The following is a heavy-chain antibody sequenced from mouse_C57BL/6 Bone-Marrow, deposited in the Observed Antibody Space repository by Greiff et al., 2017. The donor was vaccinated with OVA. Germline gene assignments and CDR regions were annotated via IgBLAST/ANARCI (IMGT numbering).Heavy chain of an antibody. CDR2: IYPRSGNT. CDR1: GYTFTSYG. Sequence: VKLQESGAELARPGASVKLSCKASGYTFTSYGISWVKQRTGQGLEWIGEIYPRSGNTYYNEKFKGKATLTADKSSSTAYMELRSLTSEDSAVYFCARWGLGGVDYWGQGTTLTVSS. V-gene: IGHV1-81*01. J-gene: IGHJ2*01. CDR3: ARWGLGGVDY. D-gene: IGHD4-1*01.